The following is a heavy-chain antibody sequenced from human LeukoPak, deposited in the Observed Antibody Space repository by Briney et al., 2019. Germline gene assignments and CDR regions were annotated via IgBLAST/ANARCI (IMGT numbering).Heavy chain of an antibody. J-gene: IGHJ3*02. V-gene: IGHV3-53*01. CDR3: ARAPLRYFDWLPDAFDI. CDR1: GFTVSSNY. Sequence: GSLRLSCAASGFTVSSNYMSWVRQAPGKGLEWVSVIYSGGSTYYADSVKGRFTISRDNSKNTLYLQMNSLRAEDTAVYYCARAPLRYFDWLPDAFDIWGQGTVVTVSS. CDR2: IYSGGST. D-gene: IGHD3-9*01.